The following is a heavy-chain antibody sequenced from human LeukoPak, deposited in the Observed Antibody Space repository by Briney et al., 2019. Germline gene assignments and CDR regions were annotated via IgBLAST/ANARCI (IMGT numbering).Heavy chain of an antibody. CDR1: GFTFSDYW. CDR2: INQDGSEQ. CDR3: AGGALDY. V-gene: IGHV3-7*04. D-gene: IGHD3-16*01. Sequence: GRSLRLSCAASGFTFSDYWMSWVRQAPGQGLTWVAQINQDGSEQHFVASVQGRFTISRENAKNTLYLQMDSLRAEDTAVYYCAGGALDYWGQGTPVTVSS. J-gene: IGHJ1*01.